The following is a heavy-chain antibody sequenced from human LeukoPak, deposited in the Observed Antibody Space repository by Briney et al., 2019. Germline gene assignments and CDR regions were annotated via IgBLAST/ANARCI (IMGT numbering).Heavy chain of an antibody. Sequence: GGSLRLSCIGSGFTFDDYTINWVRQAPGKGLQWVGFIRNKAYGGTTEYDASVKGRPIISRDDSKSIAFLQLNSLKTEDTGIYYCSKSLTTAWYGWLDPWGQGTLVTVSS. CDR2: IRNKAYGGTT. CDR3: SKSLTTAWYGWLDP. CDR1: GFTFDDYT. D-gene: IGHD1-1*01. V-gene: IGHV3-49*04. J-gene: IGHJ5*02.